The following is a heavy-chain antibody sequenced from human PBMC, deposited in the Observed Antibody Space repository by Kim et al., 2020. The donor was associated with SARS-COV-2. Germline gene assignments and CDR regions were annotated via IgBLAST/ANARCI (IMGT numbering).Heavy chain of an antibody. CDR2: ISFDGRNK. Sequence: GGSLRLSCAASGFTFSSQAMHWVRQAPGKGLEWVAVISFDGRNKYYADSVKGRFTISRDNSKNMMYLQMNSLRGDDTAVYYCVRDLVAGRHWGQGTLVTVSS. J-gene: IGHJ4*02. V-gene: IGHV3-30*04. CDR3: VRDLVAGRH. D-gene: IGHD2-21*01. CDR1: GFTFSSQA.